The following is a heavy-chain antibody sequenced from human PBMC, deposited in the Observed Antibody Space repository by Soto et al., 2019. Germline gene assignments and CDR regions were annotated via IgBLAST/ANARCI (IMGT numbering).Heavy chain of an antibody. V-gene: IGHV3-23*01. D-gene: IGHD4-17*01. CDR3: AKDAISGDGIWLMDS. J-gene: IGHJ5*02. Sequence: RGSLRLACAASGFAVRIYAMSWDRPAQGKGLEWVSSIVRSGSSAYYADTVRGRFTISSDTSAHSLYLPMDNLRAEDTAIYYCAKDAISGDGIWLMDSWGQGTVVTVSS. CDR1: GFAVRIYA. CDR2: IVRSGSSA.